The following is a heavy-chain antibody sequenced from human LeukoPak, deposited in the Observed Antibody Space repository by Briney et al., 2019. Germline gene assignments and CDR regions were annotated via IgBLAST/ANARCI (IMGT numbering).Heavy chain of an antibody. D-gene: IGHD3-9*01. Sequence: SLRLSCAASGFTFDDYAMHWVRQAPGKGLEWVSGISWNSGSIGYADSVKGRFTISRDNAKNSLYLQMNSLRAEDTALYYCAKAPYYDILTGYPDYWGQGTLVTVSS. CDR3: AKAPYYDILTGYPDY. V-gene: IGHV3-9*01. CDR1: GFTFDDYA. CDR2: ISWNSGSI. J-gene: IGHJ4*02.